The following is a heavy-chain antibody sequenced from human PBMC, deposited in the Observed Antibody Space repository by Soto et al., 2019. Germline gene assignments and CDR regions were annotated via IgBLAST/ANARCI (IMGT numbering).Heavy chain of an antibody. CDR2: IWYDGSNK. D-gene: IGHD2-15*01. V-gene: IGHV3-33*01. CDR3: ARDLGGWPDY. Sequence: GGSLRLSCAASGFTFSSYGMHWVRQAPGKGLEWVAVIWYDGSNKYYADSVKGRFTIPRDNSKNTLYLQMSSLRSEDTAVYYCARDLGGWPDYWGQGTLVTVSS. J-gene: IGHJ4*02. CDR1: GFTFSSYG.